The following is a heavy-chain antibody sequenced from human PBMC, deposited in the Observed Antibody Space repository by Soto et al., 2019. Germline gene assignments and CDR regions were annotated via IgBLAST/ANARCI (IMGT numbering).Heavy chain of an antibody. J-gene: IGHJ4*02. D-gene: IGHD2-21*01. Sequence: QVQLVQSGPEMKEPGASVKVSCKASNYDFRDYGFSWVRQAPGQGLEWMGWISPYKGDTNYAQKLQGRVTLTTGSSTNTAYMELRSLRSDDTAMYYCARDLPPYDPTSAVVVARFDYWGQGTLVTVSS. CDR2: ISPYKGDT. CDR3: ARDLPPYDPTSAVVVARFDY. V-gene: IGHV1-18*01. CDR1: NYDFRDYG.